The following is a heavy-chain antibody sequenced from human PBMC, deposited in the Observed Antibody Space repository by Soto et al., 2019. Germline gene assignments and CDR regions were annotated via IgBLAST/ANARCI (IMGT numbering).Heavy chain of an antibody. J-gene: IGHJ6*02. V-gene: IGHV1-69*01. Sequence: QVQLVQSGAEVKKPGSSVKVSCKASGGPFSSYAISWVRQAPGQGLEWMGGIIPIFGTANYAQKFQGRVTITADESTSTAYMELSSLRSEDTAVYYCASPGGAAAGTSMDVWGQGTTVTVSS. CDR1: GGPFSSYA. CDR2: IIPIFGTA. D-gene: IGHD6-13*01. CDR3: ASPGGAAAGTSMDV.